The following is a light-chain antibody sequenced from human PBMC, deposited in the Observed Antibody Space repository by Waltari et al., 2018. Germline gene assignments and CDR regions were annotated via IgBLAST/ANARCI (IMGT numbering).Light chain of an antibody. Sequence: EIVLTQSPGTPSLSPGERATLSCRASQGVGKYLAWYQQRSGLAPRLLLYHASSRATGIPDRFSGSGYGTDFSLTISRLEPEDFAVYYCQKYDFLPATFGQGTTVEIK. CDR3: QKYDFLPAT. CDR1: QGVGKY. CDR2: HAS. V-gene: IGKV3-20*01. J-gene: IGKJ1*01.